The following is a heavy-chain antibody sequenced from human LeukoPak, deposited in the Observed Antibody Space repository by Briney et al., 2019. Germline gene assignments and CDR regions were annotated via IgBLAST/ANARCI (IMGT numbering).Heavy chain of an antibody. CDR2: ADNRGSA. V-gene: IGHV4-31*03. CDR3: ARGTVEEYYCYYMDV. D-gene: IGHD6-19*01. Sequence: PSETLSLTCTVSGGGVTTGGHFWSWISQHPGKGLEWLGEADNRGSANYNPSLETRVTISLDTSKNQVSLNLGSVTAADTAVYYCARGTVEEYYCYYMDVWGKGATVTVS. J-gene: IGHJ6*03. CDR1: GGGVTTGGHF.